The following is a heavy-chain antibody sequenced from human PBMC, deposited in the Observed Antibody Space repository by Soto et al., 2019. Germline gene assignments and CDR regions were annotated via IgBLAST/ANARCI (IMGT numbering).Heavy chain of an antibody. J-gene: IGHJ6*02. CDR3: ARGLIVATIKAYYYYGMDV. V-gene: IGHV1-3*01. CDR1: GYTFTSYA. CDR2: INAGNGNT. D-gene: IGHD5-12*01. Sequence: QVQLVQSGAEVKKPGASVKVSCKASGYTFTSYAMHWVRQAPGQRLEWMGWINAGNGNTKYSQKFQGRVTITRDTSASTAYMELSSLRSEDTAVYYCARGLIVATIKAYYYYGMDVWGQGTTVTVSS.